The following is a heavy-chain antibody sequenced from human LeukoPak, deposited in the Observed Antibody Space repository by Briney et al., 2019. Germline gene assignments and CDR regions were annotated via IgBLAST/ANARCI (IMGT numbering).Heavy chain of an antibody. Sequence: SETLSLTCSVFGGSISNDYWSWIRLPPGKGLEWIGYIHYSGSANYNPSLSSRVTISVDTSKNQFSLRLTSVTAADTAVYYCARDRTGNNWFDPWGQGTLVTVSS. CDR3: ARDRTGNNWFDP. CDR1: GGSISNDY. V-gene: IGHV4-59*01. D-gene: IGHD1-1*01. J-gene: IGHJ5*01. CDR2: IHYSGSA.